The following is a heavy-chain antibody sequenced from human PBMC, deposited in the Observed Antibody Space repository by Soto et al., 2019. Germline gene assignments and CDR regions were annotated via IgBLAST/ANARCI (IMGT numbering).Heavy chain of an antibody. CDR2: IYPSDSDT. CDR1: GYNCSGYW. Sequence: PGESLKISCKGSGYNCSGYWLAWVRQMPGKGLELMGIIYPSDSDTRYRPSFQGQVTISADKSISSAYLQWSSLRASDTAMYYGARVGGSTRTFDYWGQGTTVPVSS. D-gene: IGHD1-1*01. J-gene: IGHJ4*02. CDR3: ARVGGSTRTFDY. V-gene: IGHV5-51*01.